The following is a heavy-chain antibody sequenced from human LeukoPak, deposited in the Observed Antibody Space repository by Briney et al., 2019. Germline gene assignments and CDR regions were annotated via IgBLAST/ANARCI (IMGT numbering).Heavy chain of an antibody. J-gene: IGHJ3*02. Sequence: GASVKVSCKASGYTFTGYYMHWVRQAPGQGLEWMGWINPNSGGTNYAQKFQGRVTMTRDTSISTAYMELSRLRSDDTAVYYCARGHYDILTGYFHDAFDIWGQGTMVTVSS. CDR1: GYTFTGYY. CDR2: INPNSGGT. D-gene: IGHD3-9*01. V-gene: IGHV1-2*02. CDR3: ARGHYDILTGYFHDAFDI.